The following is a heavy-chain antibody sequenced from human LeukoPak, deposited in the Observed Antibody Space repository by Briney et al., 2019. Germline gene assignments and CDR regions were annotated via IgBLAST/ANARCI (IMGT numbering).Heavy chain of an antibody. CDR3: ARAYLSGSYPDY. J-gene: IGHJ4*02. CDR1: GGSFNSETYC. V-gene: IGHV4-61*03. Sequence: AETLSLTCTVSGGSFNSETYCWTWIRQPPGKGLEWIVFVCYTWSTNYYPSLTSRVTISLETSKNHNSMELNSVTAADTAVYYCARAYLSGSYPDYWGQGILVTVSS. CDR2: VCYTWST. D-gene: IGHD3-10*01.